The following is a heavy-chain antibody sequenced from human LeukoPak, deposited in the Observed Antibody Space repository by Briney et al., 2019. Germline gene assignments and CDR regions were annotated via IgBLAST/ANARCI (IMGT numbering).Heavy chain of an antibody. CDR2: ISYDGSDE. CDR3: ARVPSLFGY. CDR1: GFTFSAYA. Sequence: PGGSLRLSCAASGFTFSAYAMHWVRRAPGRGLEWVAFISYDGSDEYYADSVKGRFTISRDNSKDTLFLEMNSLRPEDTAIYYCARVPSLFGYWGQGTLVTVSS. J-gene: IGHJ4*02. D-gene: IGHD3-16*01. V-gene: IGHV3-30-3*01.